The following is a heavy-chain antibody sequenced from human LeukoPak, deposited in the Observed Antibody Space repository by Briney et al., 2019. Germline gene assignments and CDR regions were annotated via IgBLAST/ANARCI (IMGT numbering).Heavy chain of an antibody. CDR2: ISGSGGST. CDR1: GFTFSSYA. CDR3: AKSVVRGVIWGFDP. J-gene: IGHJ5*02. D-gene: IGHD3-10*01. Sequence: PGGSLRLSCAASGFTFSSYAMSWVRQAPGKGLEWVSAISGSGGSTYYADSVKGRFTISRDNSKNTLYLQMNSLRAGDTAVYYCAKSVVRGVIWGFDPWGQGTLVTVSS. V-gene: IGHV3-23*01.